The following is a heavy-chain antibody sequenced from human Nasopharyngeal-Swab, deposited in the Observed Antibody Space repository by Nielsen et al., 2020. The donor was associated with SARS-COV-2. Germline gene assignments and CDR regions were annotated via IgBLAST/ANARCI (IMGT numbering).Heavy chain of an antibody. D-gene: IGHD3-10*01. V-gene: IGHV3-33*01. J-gene: IGHJ3*01. CDR3: ARGSSVHAFDV. CDR2: IWYDGSNK. Sequence: GGSLRLSCAASGFSFSTYGMHWVRQSPVKGLEWLTNIWYDGSNKYYADSVKGRFTVSRDNSKNTLLLEMDSLRAEDTAVYYCARGSSVHAFDVWGQGTEVIVSS. CDR1: GFSFSTYG.